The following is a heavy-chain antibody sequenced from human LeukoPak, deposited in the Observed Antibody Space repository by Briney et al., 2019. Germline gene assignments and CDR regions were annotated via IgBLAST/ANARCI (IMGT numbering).Heavy chain of an antibody. J-gene: IGHJ4*02. V-gene: IGHV4-59*01. CDR1: GSSNSGYY. Sequence: PSETLSLTCNVSGSSNSGYYWSWIRQPPGKGLEWIGYVYDSGNTNYNPSLRSRVTISLDTSKDQFSLKLGSVTAADTAVYYCARGDSHLHSSGYYYYWGQGTLVTVSS. D-gene: IGHD3-22*01. CDR3: ARGDSHLHSSGYYYY. CDR2: VYDSGNT.